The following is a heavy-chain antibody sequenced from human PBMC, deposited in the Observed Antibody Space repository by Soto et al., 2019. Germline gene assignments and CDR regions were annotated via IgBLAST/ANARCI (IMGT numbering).Heavy chain of an antibody. CDR1: GGSISSGDYY. D-gene: IGHD3-22*01. CDR2: IYYSGST. CDR3: ARAPYYYDSSGYYYLDY. J-gene: IGHJ4*02. Sequence: QVQLQESGPGLVKPSQTLSLTCTVSGGSISSGDYYWSWIRQPPGKGLEWIGYIYYSGSTYYNPSLKSRVTISVDTSKNQFSLKLSSVTAADTAVYYCARAPYYYDSSGYYYLDYWGQGTLVTVSS. V-gene: IGHV4-30-4*01.